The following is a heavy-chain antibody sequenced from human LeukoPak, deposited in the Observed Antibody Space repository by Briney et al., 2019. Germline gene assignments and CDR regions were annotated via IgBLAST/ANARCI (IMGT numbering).Heavy chain of an antibody. J-gene: IGHJ4*02. CDR3: ARWTIRGAVAFKFDY. CDR2: IYYSGST. CDR1: GGSISSSSYY. Sequence: PSETPSLTCTVSGGSISSSSYYWGWIRQPPGKGLEWIGSIYYSGSTYYNPSLKSRVTISVDTSKNQFSLKLSSVTAADTAVYYCARWTIRGAVAFKFDYWGQGTLVTVSS. D-gene: IGHD6-19*01. V-gene: IGHV4-39*01.